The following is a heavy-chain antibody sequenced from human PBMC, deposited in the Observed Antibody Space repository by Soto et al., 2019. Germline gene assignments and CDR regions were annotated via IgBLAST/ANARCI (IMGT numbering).Heavy chain of an antibody. CDR2: ISYDGSNK. CDR3: AREEDTAMVWGYFGY. Sequence: QVQLVESGGGVVQPGRSLRLSCAASGFTFSSYAMHWVRQAPGKGLEGVGVISYDGSNKYYADSVKGRFTITRDNSKNTLYQQMNSLRAEDTAVYYCAREEDTAMVWGYFGYWGQGTLVTVSS. V-gene: IGHV3-30-3*01. J-gene: IGHJ4*02. CDR1: GFTFSSYA. D-gene: IGHD5-18*01.